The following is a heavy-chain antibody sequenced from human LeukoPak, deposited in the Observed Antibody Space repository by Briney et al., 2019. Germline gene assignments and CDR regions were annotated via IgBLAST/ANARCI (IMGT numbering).Heavy chain of an antibody. V-gene: IGHV3-23*01. CDR3: AKAYDSSGYYYDYFDY. D-gene: IGHD3-22*01. CDR1: GFTFSSYA. Sequence: GGSLRLSCAASGFTFSSYAMSWVRQAPGKGLEWVSAISGSGGSTYYADSVKGRFTISRDNSKNTLYLQMNSLRAEDTAVHYCAKAYDSSGYYYDYFDYWGQGTLVTVSS. CDR2: ISGSGGST. J-gene: IGHJ4*02.